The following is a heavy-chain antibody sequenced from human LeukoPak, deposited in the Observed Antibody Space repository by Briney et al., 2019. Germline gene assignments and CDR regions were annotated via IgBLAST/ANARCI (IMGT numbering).Heavy chain of an antibody. CDR2: IYYSGST. D-gene: IGHD3-3*01. CDR3: ARVGYDFWSGYYRYYYYMDV. J-gene: IGHJ6*03. V-gene: IGHV4-39*07. CDR1: GGSISSSSYY. Sequence: SETLSLTCTVSGGSISSSSYYWGWIRQPPGKGLEWIRSIYYSGSTYYNPSLKSRVTISVDTSKNQFSLKPSSVTAADTAVYYCARVGYDFWSGYYRYYYYMDVWGKGTTVTVSS.